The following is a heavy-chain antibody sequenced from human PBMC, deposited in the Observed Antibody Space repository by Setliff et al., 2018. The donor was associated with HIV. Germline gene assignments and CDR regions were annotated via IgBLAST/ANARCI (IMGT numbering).Heavy chain of an antibody. V-gene: IGHV3-43D*04. CDR2: ISWNGGSK. CDR1: GFTFDDYT. Sequence: GGSLRLSCAASGFTFDDYTMHWVRQAPGKGLEWISLISWNGGSKDYAESVKGRFTISRDNSKNSLYLQMNSLGAGDTAVYYCAKDNLYSSGIYQFDYWGQGTMVTVSS. D-gene: IGHD3-10*01. J-gene: IGHJ4*02. CDR3: AKDNLYSSGIYQFDY.